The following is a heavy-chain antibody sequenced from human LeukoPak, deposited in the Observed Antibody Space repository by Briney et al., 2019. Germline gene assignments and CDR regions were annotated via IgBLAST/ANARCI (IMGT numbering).Heavy chain of an antibody. V-gene: IGHV1-8*01. Sequence: ASVKVSCKASGYTFTSYDINWVRQATGQGLEWMGWMNPNSGNTGYAQKFQGRVTMTRNTSISTAYMELSSLRSEDTAVYYCAREARSSYYYYCMDVWGKGTTVTVSS. D-gene: IGHD6-6*01. CDR1: GYTFTSYD. CDR3: AREARSSYYYYCMDV. J-gene: IGHJ6*03. CDR2: MNPNSGNT.